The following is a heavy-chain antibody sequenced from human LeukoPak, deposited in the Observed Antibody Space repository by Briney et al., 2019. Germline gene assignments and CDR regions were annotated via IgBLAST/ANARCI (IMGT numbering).Heavy chain of an antibody. V-gene: IGHV4-30-2*01. CDR3: ARALELTTSEFDF. J-gene: IGHJ4*02. D-gene: IGHD1-7*01. CDR1: GGSISSGGYY. Sequence: PSETLSLTCTVSGGSISSGGYYWSWIRQPPGKGLEWIGYIYHSGSTYYNPSLKSRVTISVDRSKNQFSLKLSSVTAADTAVYYCARALELTTSEFDFWGQGTLVTVSS. CDR2: IYHSGST.